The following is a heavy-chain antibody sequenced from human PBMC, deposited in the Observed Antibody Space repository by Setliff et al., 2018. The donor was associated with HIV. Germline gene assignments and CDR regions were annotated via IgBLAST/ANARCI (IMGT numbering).Heavy chain of an antibody. CDR1: GYTFTDYF. CDR2: ISPDNANT. Sequence: GASVKVYCKSSGYTFTDYFMHWVRQAPGQGLEWMGWISPDNANTRISQRFRGSVTMTRDRSINTAYMEFSGLTSDDTAVYYCARQLSNSFDYWGQGTLVTVPQ. D-gene: IGHD1-1*01. CDR3: ARQLSNSFDY. V-gene: IGHV1-2*02. J-gene: IGHJ4*02.